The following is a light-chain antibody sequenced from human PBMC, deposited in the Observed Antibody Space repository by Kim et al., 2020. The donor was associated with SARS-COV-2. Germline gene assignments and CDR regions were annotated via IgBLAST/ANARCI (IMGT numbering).Light chain of an antibody. CDR1: SSDVGAYDY. V-gene: IGLV2-8*01. J-gene: IGLJ1*01. CDR2: NVS. CDR3: SSYAGNGNGI. Sequence: GHSITISSTGTSSDVGAYDYVTWYQQRAGGVARLLTHNVSRRPTAVPSRFSGSKAGNTASLTVSGLQPEDEADYYCSSYAGNGNGIFGTGTKVTVL.